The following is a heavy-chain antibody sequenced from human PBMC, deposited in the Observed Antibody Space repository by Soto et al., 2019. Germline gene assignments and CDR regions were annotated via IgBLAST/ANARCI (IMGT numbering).Heavy chain of an antibody. J-gene: IGHJ4*02. V-gene: IGHV3-23*01. Sequence: EVQLLESGGGLVQPGGSLRLSCAASGFTFSSYAMSWVRQAPGKGLEWVSAISGSGGSTYYADSVKGRFTISRDNSKNTLYLHMSSLRAEETAVYYWADVPPGDSYGCFYCDYWGQGTLVTVSS. CDR2: ISGSGGST. CDR1: GFTFSSYA. D-gene: IGHD5-18*01. CDR3: ADVPPGDSYGCFYCDY.